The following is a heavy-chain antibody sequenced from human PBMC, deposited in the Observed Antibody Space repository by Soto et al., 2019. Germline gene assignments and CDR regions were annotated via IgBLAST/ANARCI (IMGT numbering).Heavy chain of an antibody. D-gene: IGHD3-22*01. V-gene: IGHV1-46*01. CDR3: ARLKTYYDSSGYLAGGAFDI. CDR1: GYTFTSYY. J-gene: IGHJ3*02. Sequence: ASVKVSCKASGYTFTSYYMHWVRQAPGQGLEWMGIISPSGGSTSYAQKFQGRVTMTTDTSTSTAYMELRSLRSDDTAVYYCARLKTYYDSSGYLAGGAFDIWGQGTMVTVSS. CDR2: ISPSGGST.